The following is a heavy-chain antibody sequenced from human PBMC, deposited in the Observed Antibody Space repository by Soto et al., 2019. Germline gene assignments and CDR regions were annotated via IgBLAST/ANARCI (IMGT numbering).Heavy chain of an antibody. CDR1: GGSTSGHY. CDR3: AREYYYDSSGIGFDP. Sequence: PSETLSLTCTVSGGSTSGHYWSWIRQPPGKGLEWIGYIYSSGSPHHNPSLKSRVIISEDRSKNQIYLKLNSVTAADTAVYYCAREYYYDSSGIGFDPWGQGTLVTVSS. J-gene: IGHJ5*02. V-gene: IGHV4-59*11. D-gene: IGHD3-22*01. CDR2: IYSSGSP.